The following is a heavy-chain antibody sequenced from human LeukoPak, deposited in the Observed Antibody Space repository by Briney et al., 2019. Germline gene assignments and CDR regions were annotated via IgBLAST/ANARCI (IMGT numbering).Heavy chain of an antibody. CDR3: ARGGVGGLVDFDY. CDR1: GFTFSSYW. J-gene: IGHJ4*02. Sequence: GGSLRLSCAASGFTFSSYWMSWVRQAPGKGLEWVANIKQDGSEKYYVDSVKGRFTISRDNAKNSLYLQMNGLRAEDTAVYYCARGGVGGLVDFDYWGQGTLVTVSS. V-gene: IGHV3-7*01. D-gene: IGHD2-2*01. CDR2: IKQDGSEK.